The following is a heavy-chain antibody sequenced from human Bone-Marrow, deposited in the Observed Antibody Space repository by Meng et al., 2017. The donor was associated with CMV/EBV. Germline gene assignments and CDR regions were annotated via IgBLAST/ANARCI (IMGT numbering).Heavy chain of an antibody. CDR1: GYTFTSYG. J-gene: IGHJ3*02. V-gene: IGHV1-18*01. Sequence: ASVKVSCKASGYTFTSYGISWVRPAPGQGLEWMGWISAYNGNTNYAQKLQGRVTMTTDTSTSTAYMELRSLRSDDTAVYYCASDKDSRGAFDIWGQGTMVTVSS. D-gene: IGHD5-18*01. CDR3: ASDKDSRGAFDI. CDR2: ISAYNGNT.